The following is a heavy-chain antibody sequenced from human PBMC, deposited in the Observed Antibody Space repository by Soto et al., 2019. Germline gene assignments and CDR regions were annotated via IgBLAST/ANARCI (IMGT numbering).Heavy chain of an antibody. CDR1: GFTFSGSA. Sequence: GESLKISCAASGFTFSGSAMHWVRQASGKGLEWVGRIRSKANSYATAYAASVKGRFTISRDDSKNTAYLQMNSLKTEDTAVYYCTRPIMTGGRQQPGDYWGQGTLVTVSS. D-gene: IGHD6-13*01. V-gene: IGHV3-73*01. J-gene: IGHJ4*02. CDR2: IRSKANSYAT. CDR3: TRPIMTGGRQQPGDY.